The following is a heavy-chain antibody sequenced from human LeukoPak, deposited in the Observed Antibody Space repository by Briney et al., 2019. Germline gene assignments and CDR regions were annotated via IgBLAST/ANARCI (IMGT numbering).Heavy chain of an antibody. CDR1: GYTFTGYY. V-gene: IGHV1-2*02. CDR3: ARDGGSGYNDNWFDP. Sequence: ASVKVSCAASGYTFTGYYMHWVRQAPGQGLEWMGWINPNSGGTNYAQKFQGRVTMTRDTSISTAYMELSRLRSDDTAVYYCARDGGSGYNDNWFDPWGQGTLVTVSS. CDR2: INPNSGGT. D-gene: IGHD5-12*01. J-gene: IGHJ5*02.